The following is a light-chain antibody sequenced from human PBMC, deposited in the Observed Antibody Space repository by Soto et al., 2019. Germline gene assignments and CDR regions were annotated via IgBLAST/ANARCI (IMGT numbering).Light chain of an antibody. CDR2: DVS. Sequence: SVLTKPASVSRSPGQSITITYTGTSSDVGGYNYVPWYQQHPGKAPKLMIYDVSNRPSGVSNRFSGSKSGNTASLTISGLQAEDEADYYCSSYTSSSTRDFGTGTKVTVL. CDR1: SSDVGGYNY. V-gene: IGLV2-14*01. J-gene: IGLJ1*01. CDR3: SSYTSSSTRD.